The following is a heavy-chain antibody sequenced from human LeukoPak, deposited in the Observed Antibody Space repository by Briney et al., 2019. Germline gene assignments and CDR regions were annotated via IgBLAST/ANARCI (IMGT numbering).Heavy chain of an antibody. CDR3: ARGRGYSYVYYFDY. CDR2: INHSGST. D-gene: IGHD5-18*01. J-gene: IGHJ4*02. Sequence: XXRQPXXXXXEWXGEINHSGSTNYNPSLKSRVTISVDTSKNQFSLKLSSVTAADTAVYYCARGRGYSYVYYFDYWGQGTLVTVSS. V-gene: IGHV4-34*01.